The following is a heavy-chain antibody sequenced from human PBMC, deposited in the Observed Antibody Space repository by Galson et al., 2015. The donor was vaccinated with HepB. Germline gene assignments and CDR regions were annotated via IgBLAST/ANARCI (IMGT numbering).Heavy chain of an antibody. Sequence: SLRLSCAASGFAFNNAWMNWVRQAPGKGLEWVGRIKSKTEGGTTAYAAPVKGRFTMSRDDSRNTLYLQMHSLKTDDTAVYYCTTDVYFSSYWSWLDPWGQGTLVTVSS. CDR3: TTDVYFSSYWSWLDP. CDR2: IKSKTEGGTT. V-gene: IGHV3-15*01. D-gene: IGHD2-2*01. CDR1: GFAFNNAW. J-gene: IGHJ5*02.